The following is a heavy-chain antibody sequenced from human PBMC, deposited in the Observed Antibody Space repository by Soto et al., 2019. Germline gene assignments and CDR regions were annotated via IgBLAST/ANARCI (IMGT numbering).Heavy chain of an antibody. V-gene: IGHV1-69*02. J-gene: IGHJ5*02. CDR3: ARSLHHHLITMVRGESFPFDP. CDR1: EGTFSSYT. D-gene: IGHD3-10*01. Sequence: QVQLVQSGAEVKKPGSSVKVSCKASEGTFSSYTISWVRQAHGQGLEWMGRIIPILGIANCAQKFQGRVTITADKSTSTAYMELSSLRSEDTAVYYCARSLHHHLITMVRGESFPFDPWGQGTLVTVSS. CDR2: IIPILGIA.